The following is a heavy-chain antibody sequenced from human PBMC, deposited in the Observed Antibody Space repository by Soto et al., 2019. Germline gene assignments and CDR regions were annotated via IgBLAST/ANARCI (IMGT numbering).Heavy chain of an antibody. V-gene: IGHV1-46*01. Sequence: ASVKVSCKASGYTFTSYYMHWVRQAPGQGLEWMGIINPSGGSTSYAQKFQGRVTMARDTSTSTVYMELSSLRSEDTAVYYCARGRCSGGSCYSGFWHWGQGTLVTVSS. CDR2: INPSGGST. CDR1: GYTFTSYY. CDR3: ARGRCSGGSCYSGFWH. J-gene: IGHJ4*02. D-gene: IGHD2-15*01.